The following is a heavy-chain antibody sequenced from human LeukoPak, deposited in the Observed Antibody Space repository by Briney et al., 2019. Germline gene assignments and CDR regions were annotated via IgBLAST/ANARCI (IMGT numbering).Heavy chain of an antibody. CDR2: IYNSGST. J-gene: IGHJ4*02. D-gene: IGHD3-10*01. CDR1: GGSISSYY. V-gene: IGHV4-4*07. Sequence: PSETLSLTCTVSGGSISSYYWSWIRQPAGKRLEWIGRIYNSGSTNYNPSLKSRVTMSVDTSKNQFSLKLSSVTAADTAVYYCARGIGRPMVRGVIGWYYFDYWGQGTLVTVSS. CDR3: ARGIGRPMVRGVIGWYYFDY.